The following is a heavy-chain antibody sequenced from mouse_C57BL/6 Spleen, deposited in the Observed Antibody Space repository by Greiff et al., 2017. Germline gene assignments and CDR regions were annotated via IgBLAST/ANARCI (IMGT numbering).Heavy chain of an antibody. J-gene: IGHJ3*01. D-gene: IGHD1-1*01. CDR2: INPNNGGT. CDR3: VHYYGSSYWFAY. Sequence: EVQLQQSGPELVKPGASVKISCKASGYTFNDYYMNWVKQSHGKSLEWIGDINPNNGGTSYNQKFKGKATLTVDKSSSTAYMELRSLTSEDSAVYYCVHYYGSSYWFAYWGQGTLVTVSA. V-gene: IGHV1-26*01. CDR1: GYTFNDYY.